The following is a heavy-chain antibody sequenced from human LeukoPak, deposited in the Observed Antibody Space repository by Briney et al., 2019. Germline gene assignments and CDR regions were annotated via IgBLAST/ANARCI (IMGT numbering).Heavy chain of an antibody. CDR2: ISSSSSYI. D-gene: IGHD6-13*01. J-gene: IGHJ4*02. CDR1: GFTFSSYS. CDR3: ARGIAAAGYFDY. Sequence: GGSLRLSCAASGFTFSSYSMNWVRQAPGKGLDWVSSISSSSSYIYYADSVKGRFTISRDNAKNSLYLQMNSLRAEDTAVYYCARGIAAAGYFDYWGQGTLVTVSS. V-gene: IGHV3-21*01.